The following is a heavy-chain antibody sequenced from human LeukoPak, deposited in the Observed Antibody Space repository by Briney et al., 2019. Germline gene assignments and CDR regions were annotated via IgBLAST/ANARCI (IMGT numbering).Heavy chain of an antibody. CDR3: ARRSSVGLVDY. V-gene: IGHV4-59*08. D-gene: IGHD6-25*01. CDR1: GGSISSYY. Sequence: PSETLSLTCTVLGGSISSYYWSWIRRPPGKGLELIGYIYSSGSTNYNPSLRSRVSLAVDTSKSQFSLKLSSVTAADTAVYYWARRSSVGLVDYWGRGTLVTVSS. J-gene: IGHJ4*02. CDR2: IYSSGST.